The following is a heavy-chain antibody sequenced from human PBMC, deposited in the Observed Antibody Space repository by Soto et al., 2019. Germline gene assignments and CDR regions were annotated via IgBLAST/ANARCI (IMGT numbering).Heavy chain of an antibody. CDR1: GVSISSHDW. V-gene: IGHV4-4*02. CDR2: SHQSGST. Sequence: QVQLQESGPGLVKPSGTLSLTCAVSGVSISSHDWWTWVRQPPGKGLEWIGESHQSGSTNYNSSLGSRVTIEVDTSKNQFSLNLGSVTVADTAVYYCATRDNTRFFWGQGTLVTVST. J-gene: IGHJ4*02. D-gene: IGHD1-20*01. CDR3: ATRDNTRFF.